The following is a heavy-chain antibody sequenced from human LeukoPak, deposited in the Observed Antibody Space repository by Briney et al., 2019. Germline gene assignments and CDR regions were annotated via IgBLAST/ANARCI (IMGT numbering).Heavy chain of an antibody. D-gene: IGHD6-19*01. Sequence: SETLSLTCSVSGGSISSVYWSWIRQPAGKGLEWIGRIYNNENTNYNPSLDSRVTMSVDTSKNQFSLKLSSVTAADTAVYYCARGAYTSGWFAFDYWAREPWSPSPQ. CDR2: IYNNENT. J-gene: IGHJ4*02. CDR3: ARGAYTSGWFAFDY. CDR1: GGSISSVY. V-gene: IGHV4-4*07.